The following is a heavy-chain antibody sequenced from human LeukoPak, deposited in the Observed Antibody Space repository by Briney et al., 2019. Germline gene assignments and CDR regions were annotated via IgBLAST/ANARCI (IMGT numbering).Heavy chain of an antibody. CDR3: ARYFNSNGYRPSDT. CDR2: ISPGGDTT. Sequence: PGRTLRLSCPASDFIFSKYGMSWIRQAPGKGLQLVSTISPGGDTTYYADSVKGRFTISRDNSQNTVYLQINNLRPENTAEYYCARYFNSNGYRPSDTWGQGILVTASS. CDR1: DFIFSKYG. D-gene: IGHD3-22*01. V-gene: IGHV3-23*01. J-gene: IGHJ5*02.